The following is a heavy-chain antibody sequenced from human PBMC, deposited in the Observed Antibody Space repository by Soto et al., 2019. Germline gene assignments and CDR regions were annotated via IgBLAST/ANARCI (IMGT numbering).Heavy chain of an antibody. CDR2: ISAYNGNT. D-gene: IGHD2-2*01. V-gene: IGHV1-18*04. J-gene: IGHJ5*02. CDR1: GYTFTSYG. CDR3: ASLGYCSSTSCLPRLDP. Sequence: ASVKVSCKASGYTFTSYGISWVRQAPGQGLEWMVWISAYNGNTNYAQKLQGRVTMTTDTSTSTAYMELRSLRSDDTAVYYCASLGYCSSTSCLPRLDPWGQGTLVTVSS.